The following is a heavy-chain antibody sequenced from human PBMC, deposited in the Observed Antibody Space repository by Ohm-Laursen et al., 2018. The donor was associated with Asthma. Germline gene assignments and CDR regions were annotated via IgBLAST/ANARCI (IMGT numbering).Heavy chain of an antibody. D-gene: IGHD3-9*01. CDR1: GFTFSSYA. V-gene: IGHV3-23*01. J-gene: IGHJ4*02. CDR3: AAQYYDILTCYALDY. CDR2: SIGSGGST. Sequence: SLTLSCTASGFTFSSYAKSWDRQSPRQRLEWGSASIGSGGSTYYTDSVKGRFTISRDNSKNTLYLQMNSLRAEDTAVYYCAAQYYDILTCYALDYWGQGTLVTVSS.